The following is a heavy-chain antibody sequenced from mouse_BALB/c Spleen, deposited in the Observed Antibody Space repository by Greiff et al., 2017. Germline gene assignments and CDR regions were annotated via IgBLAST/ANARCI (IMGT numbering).Heavy chain of an antibody. CDR2: ISDGGSYT. J-gene: IGHJ3*01. CDR1: GFTFSDYY. CDR3: ARDSTTATAWFAY. Sequence: EVQVVESGGGLVKPGGSLKLSCAASGFTFSDYYMYWVRQTPEKRLEWVATISDGGSYTYYPDSVKGRFTISRDNAKNNLYLQMSSLKSEDTAMYYCARDSTTATAWFAYWGQGTLVTVSA. D-gene: IGHD1-2*01. V-gene: IGHV5-4*02.